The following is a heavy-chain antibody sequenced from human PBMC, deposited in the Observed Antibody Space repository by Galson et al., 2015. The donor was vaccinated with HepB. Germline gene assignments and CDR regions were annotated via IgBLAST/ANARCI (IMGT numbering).Heavy chain of an antibody. CDR2: INPHSGGT. V-gene: IGHV1-2*02. CDR3: ARDYKRLVEEYYYGMDV. J-gene: IGHJ6*02. Sequence: SVKVSCKASGYTFTGYFINWVRQAPGQGPEWMGWINPHSGGTKYAQKFQDRVTMTRDTSISTAYMELSRLRSDDTAVYFCARDYKRLVEEYYYGMDVWGQGTTVTVSS. D-gene: IGHD2/OR15-2a*01. CDR1: GYTFTGYF.